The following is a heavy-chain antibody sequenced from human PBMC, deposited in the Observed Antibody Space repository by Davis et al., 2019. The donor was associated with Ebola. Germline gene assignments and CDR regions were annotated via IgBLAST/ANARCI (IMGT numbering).Heavy chain of an antibody. CDR1: GFTFSNAW. CDR3: ARGAKDY. J-gene: IGHJ4*02. V-gene: IGHV3-15*04. CDR2: IESKTDGGTT. Sequence: GGSLRLSCAASGFTFSNAWMSWVRQAPGKGLEWVGRIESKTDGGTTDYAAPVKGRFTISRDDSKNTLYLQMNSLRAEDTAVYYCARGAKDYWGQGTLVTVSS. D-gene: IGHD4/OR15-4a*01.